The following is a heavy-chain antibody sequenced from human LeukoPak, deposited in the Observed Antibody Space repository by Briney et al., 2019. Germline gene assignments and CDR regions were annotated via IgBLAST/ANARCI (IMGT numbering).Heavy chain of an antibody. V-gene: IGHV3-21*06. CDR2: ISTSGSYT. CDR3: VRDHPKLRFLQWGPYFFDY. D-gene: IGHD3-3*01. CDR1: GFTFSSYS. J-gene: IGHJ4*02. Sequence: GGSLRLSCAASGFTFSSYSMNWVRQAPGKGLEWVSGISTSGSYTYYADSVKGRFTISRDDANYSLYLQMNSLRPEDTAVYYCVRDHPKLRFLQWGPYFFDYWGQGTLVTVSS.